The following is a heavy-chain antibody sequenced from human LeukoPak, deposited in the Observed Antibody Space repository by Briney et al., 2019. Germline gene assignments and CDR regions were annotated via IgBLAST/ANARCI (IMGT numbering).Heavy chain of an antibody. D-gene: IGHD1-26*01. CDR2: INPNSGGT. Sequence: ASVKVSCKASGYTSTGYYMHWVRQAPGQGLEWMGWINPNSGGTNYAQKFQGRVTMTRDTSISTAYMELSRLRSDDTAVYYCASSRAGASWFDPWGQGTLVTVSS. CDR3: ASSRAGASWFDP. J-gene: IGHJ5*02. CDR1: GYTSTGYY. V-gene: IGHV1-2*02.